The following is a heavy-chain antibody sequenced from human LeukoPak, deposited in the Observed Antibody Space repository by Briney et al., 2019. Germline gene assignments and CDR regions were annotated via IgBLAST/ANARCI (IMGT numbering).Heavy chain of an antibody. CDR3: ARESGGISPNFDY. D-gene: IGHD3-16*01. CDR1: GFTFSSYG. J-gene: IGHJ4*02. CDR2: IWYDGSKK. Sequence: GRSLRLSCAASGFTFSSYGMHWVRQAPGKGLEWVAVIWYDGSKKYYADSVKGRFTISRDNSKNTLYLQMNSLRSEDTAVYYCARESGGISPNFDYWGQGTLVTVSS. V-gene: IGHV3-33*01.